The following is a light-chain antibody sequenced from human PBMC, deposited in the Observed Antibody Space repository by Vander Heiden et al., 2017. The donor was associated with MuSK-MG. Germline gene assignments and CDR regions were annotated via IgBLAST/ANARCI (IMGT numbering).Light chain of an antibody. CDR2: GNS. Sequence: QSVLTQPPSVSGAPGQRVTISCTGSSSHIGAGYDVHWYQQLPGTAPKLLIYGNSNRPSGVPDRFSGSKSGNSATLAITGLQAEDEADYYCQSYDSSLSGWVFGGGTKLTVL. V-gene: IGLV1-40*01. J-gene: IGLJ3*02. CDR3: QSYDSSLSGWV. CDR1: SSHIGAGYD.